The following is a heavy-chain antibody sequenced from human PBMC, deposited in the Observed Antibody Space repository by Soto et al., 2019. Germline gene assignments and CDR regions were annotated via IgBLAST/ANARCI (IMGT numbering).Heavy chain of an antibody. CDR2: ISGNGGYT. D-gene: IGHD3-3*01. J-gene: IGHJ4*02. V-gene: IGHV3-23*01. Sequence: PGGSLRLSCAASGFTFSSYAMTWVRQAPGKGLEWVSTISGNGGYTYYSDSVRGRFTISRDNSKKTLYLQMDSLRADDTAVFYCAKGKANTVFGVYTLFDYWGQGTQVTVSS. CDR3: AKGKANTVFGVYTLFDY. CDR1: GFTFSSYA.